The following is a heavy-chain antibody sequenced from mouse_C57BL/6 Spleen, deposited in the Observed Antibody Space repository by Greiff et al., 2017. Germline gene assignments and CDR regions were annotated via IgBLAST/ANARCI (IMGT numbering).Heavy chain of an antibody. V-gene: IGHV1-42*01. D-gene: IGHD1-1*01. Sequence: EVQLQQSGPELVKPGASVKISCKASGYSFTGYYMNWVKQSPEKSLEWIGEINPSTGGTTYNQKFKAKATLTVDKSSSTAYMQLKSLTSEDSAVYYCARPYGSSYLYWYFDGWGTGTTVTVSS. CDR1: GYSFTGYY. J-gene: IGHJ1*03. CDR2: INPSTGGT. CDR3: ARPYGSSYLYWYFDG.